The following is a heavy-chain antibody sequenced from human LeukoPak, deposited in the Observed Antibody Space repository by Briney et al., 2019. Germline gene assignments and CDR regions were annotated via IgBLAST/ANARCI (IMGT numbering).Heavy chain of an antibody. CDR2: ISGDGGST. V-gene: IGHV3-43*02. J-gene: IGHJ4*02. Sequence: GGSLRPSCAASGFTFDDYAMHWVRQAPGKGLEWVSLISGDGGSTYYADSVKGRFTISRDNSKNSLYLQMNSLRTEDTALYYCAKDGPVATINYFDYWGQGTLVTVSS. D-gene: IGHD5-12*01. CDR1: GFTFDDYA. CDR3: AKDGPVATINYFDY.